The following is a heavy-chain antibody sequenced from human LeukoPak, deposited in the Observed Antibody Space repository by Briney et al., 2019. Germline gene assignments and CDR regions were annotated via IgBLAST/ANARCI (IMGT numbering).Heavy chain of an antibody. CDR1: GYTFTGDY. Sequence: ASVKDSCKASGYTFTGDYMHWVRQAPGQGLEWMGRINPNSGGTNYAQKFQGRVTMTRDTSISPAYMELSRLRSDDTAVYYCARDYYGSGSYYAFDIWGQGTMVTVSS. CDR2: INPNSGGT. D-gene: IGHD3-10*01. V-gene: IGHV1-2*06. CDR3: ARDYYGSGSYYAFDI. J-gene: IGHJ3*02.